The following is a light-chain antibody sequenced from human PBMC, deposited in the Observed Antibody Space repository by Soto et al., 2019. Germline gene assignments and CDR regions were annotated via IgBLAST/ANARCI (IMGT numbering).Light chain of an antibody. CDR3: AVWDDSLSAVV. Sequence: QSVLTQPPSASGTPGQRVTISCSGSSSNIGSTYVHWYQQLPGTTPKLLIFKTDQRPSGVPDRFSGSKSGTSASLAISGLRSEDEADYYCAVWDDSLSAVVFGGGTKLTVL. CDR2: KTD. CDR1: SSNIGSTY. V-gene: IGLV1-47*01. J-gene: IGLJ3*02.